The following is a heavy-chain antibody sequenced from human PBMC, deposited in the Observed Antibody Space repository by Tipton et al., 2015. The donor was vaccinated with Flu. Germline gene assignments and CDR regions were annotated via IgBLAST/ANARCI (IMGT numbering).Heavy chain of an antibody. J-gene: IGHJ2*01. CDR2: SNGHNTDT. D-gene: IGHD5-24*01. CDR3: ATDGDGHNIYWYFDL. Sequence: LVQSGAEVKKPGASVRVSCKASGYTFTSFGISWVRQAPGQGLEWMGWSNGHNTDTKYAQKFQDRFTMTTHTSTSTAYMELRSLRSDDTAVYYCATDGDGHNIYWYFDLWGRGTLVTVSS. V-gene: IGHV1-18*01. CDR1: GYTFTSFG.